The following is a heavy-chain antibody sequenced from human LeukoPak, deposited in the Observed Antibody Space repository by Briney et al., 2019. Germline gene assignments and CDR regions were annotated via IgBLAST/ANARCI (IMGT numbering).Heavy chain of an antibody. V-gene: IGHV4-39*07. CDR1: GGSISSSSYY. CDR3: ARERREQLLPPYTRLVTYFDY. CDR2: IYYSGSI. Sequence: SETLSLTCTVSGGSISSSSYYWGWLRQPPGKGLEWIGSIYYSGSIYYNPSLKSRVTISVDTSKNQLSLKLRSVTAADTAVYYCARERREQLLPPYTRLVTYFDYWGQGTLVTVSS. D-gene: IGHD1-26*01. J-gene: IGHJ4*02.